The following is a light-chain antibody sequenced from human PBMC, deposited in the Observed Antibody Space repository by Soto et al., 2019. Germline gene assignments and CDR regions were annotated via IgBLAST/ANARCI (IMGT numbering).Light chain of an antibody. Sequence: EIVMTQSPATLSVSPGERATLSCRASQSVRSNLAWYQRKPGQAPRLLMYRASTRATGIPARFSGSGSGTEYTLTISSLQSEDVAVYYCQQYNNWPLTFGGGTKVEI. CDR1: QSVRSN. CDR3: QQYNNWPLT. V-gene: IGKV3D-15*01. CDR2: RAS. J-gene: IGKJ4*01.